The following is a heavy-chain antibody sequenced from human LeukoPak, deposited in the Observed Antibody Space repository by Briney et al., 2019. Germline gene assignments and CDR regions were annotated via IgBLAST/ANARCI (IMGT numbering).Heavy chain of an antibody. D-gene: IGHD3-10*02. CDR1: GGSFSGYY. Sequence: PSETLSLTCAVYGGSFSGYYWSWIRQPPGKGLEWIGEINHSGSTNYNPSLKSRVTISVDTSKNQFSLKLSSVTAADTAVYYCARGFGVVRGTNWFDPWGQGTLVTVSS. V-gene: IGHV4-34*01. CDR2: INHSGST. CDR3: ARGFGVVRGTNWFDP. J-gene: IGHJ5*02.